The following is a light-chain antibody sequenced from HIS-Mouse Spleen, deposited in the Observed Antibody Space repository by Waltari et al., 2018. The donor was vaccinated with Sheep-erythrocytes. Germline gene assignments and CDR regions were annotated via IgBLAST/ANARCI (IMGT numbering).Light chain of an antibody. CDR1: QSVSSY. CDR3: QQRSNWYT. CDR2: DAS. Sequence: DIVLTQSPATLSLSPGERATLSCRASQSVSSYLVWYQQKPGQAPKLLIYDASNRATGIPARFSGSGSGTDFTLTISSLEPEDFAVYYCQQRSNWYTFGQGTKLEIK. V-gene: IGKV3-11*01. J-gene: IGKJ2*01.